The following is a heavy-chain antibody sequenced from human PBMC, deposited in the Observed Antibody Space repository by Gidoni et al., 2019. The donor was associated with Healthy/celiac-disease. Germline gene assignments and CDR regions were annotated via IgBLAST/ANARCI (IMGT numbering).Heavy chain of an antibody. V-gene: IGHV3-9*01. Sequence: EVQLVESGGGLVQPGRSLRLSCAASGFTFDDYAMHWVRQAPGKGLEWVSGISWNSGSIGYADSVKGRFTISRDNAKNSLYLQMNSLRAEDTALYYCAKGGRRYCSGGSCHPADYWGQGTLVTVSS. CDR2: ISWNSGSI. J-gene: IGHJ4*02. D-gene: IGHD2-15*01. CDR1: GFTFDDYA. CDR3: AKGGRRYCSGGSCHPADY.